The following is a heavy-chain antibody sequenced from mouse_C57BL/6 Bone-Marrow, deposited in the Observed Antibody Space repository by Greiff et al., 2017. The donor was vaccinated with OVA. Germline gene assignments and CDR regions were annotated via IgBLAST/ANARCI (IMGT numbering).Heavy chain of an antibody. Sequence: QVQLQQSGPGLVQPSQSLSITCTVSGFSLTSYGVHWVRQSPGKGLEWLGVIWSGGSTDYNAAFISRLSISKDNSKSQVFFKMNSLQADDTSIYYCARTYSDYLSYWYFDVWGTGTTVTVSS. CDR3: ARTYSDYLSYWYFDV. J-gene: IGHJ1*03. D-gene: IGHD2-4*01. V-gene: IGHV2-2*01. CDR1: GFSLTSYG. CDR2: IWSGGST.